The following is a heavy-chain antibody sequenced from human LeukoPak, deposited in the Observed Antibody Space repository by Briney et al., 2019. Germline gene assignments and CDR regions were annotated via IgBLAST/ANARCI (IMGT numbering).Heavy chain of an antibody. CDR2: IDYSLNT. CDR1: GGSISTNNYY. Sequence: SETLSLTCSVSGGSISTNNYYWGWIRQPPGKGLEWIGSIDYSLNTYYNPSLKSRVTISVDTSKNHFSLRLSSVTAADTAVFYCVRLAGHFLMDSYYYMDVWGKGTTVTVS. D-gene: IGHD3-3*01. V-gene: IGHV4-39*01. CDR3: VRLAGHFLMDSYYYMDV. J-gene: IGHJ6*03.